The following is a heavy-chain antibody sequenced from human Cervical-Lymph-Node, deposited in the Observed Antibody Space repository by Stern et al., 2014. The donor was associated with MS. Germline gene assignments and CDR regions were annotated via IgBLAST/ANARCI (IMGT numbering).Heavy chain of an antibody. CDR2: IDDTGRN. CDR1: GGSISSSYY. D-gene: IGHD4-11*01. CDR3: VRQVTVRSRFDY. Sequence: QVQLQESGPGLVKPSETLSRTCTVSGGSISSSYYWGWIRQSSGKGLEWIGSIDDTGRNFYNPSLKSRVTITVNTAQHPFYLKLTSGPAADTAVYYCVRQVTVRSRFDYWGQGTLVTVSS. J-gene: IGHJ4*02. V-gene: IGHV4-39*01.